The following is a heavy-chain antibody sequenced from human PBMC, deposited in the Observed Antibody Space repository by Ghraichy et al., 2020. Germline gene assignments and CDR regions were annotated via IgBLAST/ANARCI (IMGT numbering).Heavy chain of an antibody. Sequence: ASVKVSCKASGYTFTSYGISWVRQAPGQGLEWMGWISAYNGNTNYAQKLQGRVTMTTDTSTSTAYMELRSLRSDDTAVYYCAREIQLWLTHAFDIWGQGTMVTVSS. CDR2: ISAYNGNT. V-gene: IGHV1-18*04. CDR1: GYTFTSYG. J-gene: IGHJ3*02. CDR3: AREIQLWLTHAFDI. D-gene: IGHD5-18*01.